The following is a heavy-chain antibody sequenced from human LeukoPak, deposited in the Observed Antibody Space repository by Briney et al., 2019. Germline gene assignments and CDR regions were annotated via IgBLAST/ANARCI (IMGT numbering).Heavy chain of an antibody. CDR2: ISGGGGST. Sequence: PGGTLRLSCAASGFTFSSYEMNWVRHAPGRGLEWVSHISGGGGSTVYPDAVKGRFTISRDNAKNSLYLQMNSLRVEDTGVYYCARRSGRRYEYWGQGVLVTVSP. CDR3: ARRSGRRYEY. CDR1: GFTFSSYE. D-gene: IGHD5-24*01. J-gene: IGHJ4*02. V-gene: IGHV3-48*03.